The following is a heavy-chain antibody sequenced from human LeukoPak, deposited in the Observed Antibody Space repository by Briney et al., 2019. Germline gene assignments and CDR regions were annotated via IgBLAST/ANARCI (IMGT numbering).Heavy chain of an antibody. CDR1: GGSISSSSYY. J-gene: IGHJ3*02. D-gene: IGHD4-17*01. Sequence: SETLSLTCIVSGGSISSSSYYWGWIRQPPGKGLEWIGSIYYSGSTYYNPSLKSRVTISVDTSKNQFSLKLSSVTAADTAVYYCARPTTTDAFDIWGQGTMVTVSS. V-gene: IGHV4-39*01. CDR2: IYYSGST. CDR3: ARPTTTDAFDI.